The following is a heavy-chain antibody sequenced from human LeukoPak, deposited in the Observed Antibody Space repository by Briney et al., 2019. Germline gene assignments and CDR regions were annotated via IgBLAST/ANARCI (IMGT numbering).Heavy chain of an antibody. J-gene: IGHJ4*02. CDR3: AREGLWFGELLTLDY. CDR1: GGTFSSYA. D-gene: IGHD3-10*01. V-gene: IGHV1-2*02. Sequence: EASVKVSCKASGGTFSSYAISWVRQAPGQGLEWMGWINPNIGGTNYAQKFQGRVTMTRDTSISTAYMELSRLRSDDTAVYYCAREGLWFGELLTLDYWGQGTLVTVSS. CDR2: INPNIGGT.